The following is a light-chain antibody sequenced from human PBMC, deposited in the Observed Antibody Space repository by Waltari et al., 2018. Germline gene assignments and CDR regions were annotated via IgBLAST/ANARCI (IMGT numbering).Light chain of an antibody. J-gene: IGKJ1*01. CDR1: QSISRF. CDR2: DAS. CDR3: QKYGSLPAT. V-gene: IGKV3-20*01. Sequence: ELMLTQSPGTLSLSPGDRATLSCRASQSISRFLAWYQQKPGQAPRLLIYDASSRATGIPDRFSGRGSGTDFSLTISRLEPEDIAVYYCQKYGSLPATFGQGTKVEIK.